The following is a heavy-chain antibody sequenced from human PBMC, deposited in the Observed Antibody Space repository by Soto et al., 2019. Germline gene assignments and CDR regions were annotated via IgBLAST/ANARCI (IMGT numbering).Heavy chain of an antibody. CDR1: GFTFSSYG. J-gene: IGHJ3*02. Sequence: PGGSLRLSCAASGFTFSSYGMHWVRQAPGKGLEWVAVISYDGSNKYYADSVKGRFTISRDNSKNTLYLQMNSLRAEDTAVYYCSIDLGDAYCGGDCYSSSHAFDIWGQGTMVTVSS. V-gene: IGHV3-30*03. CDR2: ISYDGSNK. CDR3: SIDLGDAYCGGDCYSSSHAFDI. D-gene: IGHD2-21*02.